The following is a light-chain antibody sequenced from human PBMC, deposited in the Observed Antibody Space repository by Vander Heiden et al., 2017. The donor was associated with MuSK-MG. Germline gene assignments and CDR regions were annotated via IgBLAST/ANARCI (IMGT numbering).Light chain of an antibody. J-gene: IGKJ5*01. Sequence: DIVMTQTPLSLSVTPGQTASISCKSSQSLLHSDGKTYLYWYLEKPGQSPQLLIYEVCSRFSGMKVRFSGSGAGTDFTLKSRRGEDEDVGGYDEMQCIHIPFVQGTQLDIK. CDR3: MQCIHIP. V-gene: IGKV2-29*01. CDR1: QSLLHSDGKTY. CDR2: EVC.